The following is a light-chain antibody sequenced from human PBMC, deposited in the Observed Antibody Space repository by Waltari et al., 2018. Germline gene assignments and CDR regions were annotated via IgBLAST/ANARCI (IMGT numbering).Light chain of an antibody. CDR1: SYNIGSNY. CDR2: KNN. Sequence: QSVLTQPPSASGTPGQKVTISCNGSSYNIGSNYVYGYQQFPGTAPKLLIFKNNPRPSGVPDRFSDSKSGTSASLSINGLRSEDEADYYCAAWDDSLSGLVLGGGTKVTVL. CDR3: AAWDDSLSGLV. V-gene: IGLV1-47*01. J-gene: IGLJ3*02.